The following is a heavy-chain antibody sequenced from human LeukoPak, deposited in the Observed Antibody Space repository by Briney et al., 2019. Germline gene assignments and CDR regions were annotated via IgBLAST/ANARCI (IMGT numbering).Heavy chain of an antibody. CDR3: VRVRHGDSFDY. CDR2: IRSKANSYAT. V-gene: IGHV3-73*01. Sequence: GGSLRLSCAASGFTFSGSAMHWVRQASGKGLEWVGRIRSKANSYATAYAASVKGRFTISRDDSKNTAYLQMNSLKTEDTAVYYCVRVRHGDSFDYWGQGTLVTVSS. CDR1: GFTFSGSA. J-gene: IGHJ4*02. D-gene: IGHD4-17*01.